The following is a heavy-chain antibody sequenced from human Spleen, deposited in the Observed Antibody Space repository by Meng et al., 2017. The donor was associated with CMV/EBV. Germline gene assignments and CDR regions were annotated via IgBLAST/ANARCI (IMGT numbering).Heavy chain of an antibody. V-gene: IGHV3-7*01. Sequence: FDSYWMTWVRQAPGKGLEWVANIKEDGSEKYYVDSVKSRFSISRDNAKNSLHLQMDSLRAEDTAVYYCARIPIDSSFFVQEFYFDFWGQGTLVTVSS. CDR1: FDSYW. CDR3: ARIPIDSSFFVQEFYFDF. CDR2: IKEDGSEK. J-gene: IGHJ4*02. D-gene: IGHD3-9*01.